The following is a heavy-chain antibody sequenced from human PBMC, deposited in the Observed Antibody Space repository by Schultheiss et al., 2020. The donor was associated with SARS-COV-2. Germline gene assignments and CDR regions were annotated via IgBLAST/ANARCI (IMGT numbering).Heavy chain of an antibody. CDR1: VGSVSSASYY. CDR3: TRDSGYPNYYYYGMDV. Sequence: SEPLSLTCTFSVGSVSSASYYWRWIRQPPGKGLEWIGYVHYSGNTNYNPSLKSRVTTSVDTSKNQFSLKLSSVTAADTAVYYCTRDSGYPNYYYYGMDVWGQGTTVTVSS. CDR2: VHYSGNT. D-gene: IGHD6-25*01. V-gene: IGHV4-61*01. J-gene: IGHJ6*02.